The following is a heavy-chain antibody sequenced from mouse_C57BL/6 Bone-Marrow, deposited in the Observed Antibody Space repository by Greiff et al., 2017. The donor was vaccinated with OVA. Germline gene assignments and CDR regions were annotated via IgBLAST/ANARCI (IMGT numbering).Heavy chain of an antibody. CDR2: IDPETGGT. Sequence: ESGAELVRPGASVTLSCKASGYTFTDYEMHWVKQTPVHGLEWIGAIDPETGGTAYNQKFKGKAILTADKSSSTAYMELRSLTSEDSAVYYCTRRSLLGGYYFDYWGQGTTLTVSS. CDR1: GYTFTDYE. V-gene: IGHV1-15*01. J-gene: IGHJ2*01. D-gene: IGHD6-1*01. CDR3: TRRSLLGGYYFDY.